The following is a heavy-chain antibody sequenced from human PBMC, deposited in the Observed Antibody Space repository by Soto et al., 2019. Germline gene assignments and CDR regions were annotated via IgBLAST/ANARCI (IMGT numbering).Heavy chain of an antibody. CDR3: ARLYDSSGPTDY. J-gene: IGHJ4*02. Sequence: QVQLVESGGGVVQPGRSLRLSCAASGFTFSSYGMHWVRQAPGKGLEWVAVIWYDGSNKYYADSVKGRFTISRDNSKTTLYLQMNSLRAEDTAVYYCARLYDSSGPTDYWGQGTLVTVSS. V-gene: IGHV3-33*01. CDR1: GFTFSSYG. CDR2: IWYDGSNK. D-gene: IGHD3-22*01.